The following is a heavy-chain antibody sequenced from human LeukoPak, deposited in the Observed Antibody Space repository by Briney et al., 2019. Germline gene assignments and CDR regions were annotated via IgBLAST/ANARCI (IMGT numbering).Heavy chain of an antibody. CDR2: IYYSGST. D-gene: IGHD3-9*01. J-gene: IGHJ4*02. CDR1: GGSISSSSYY. CDR3: ARVTGYTIEDYFDY. Sequence: SETLSLTCTVSGGSISSSSYYWGWIRQPPGKGLEWIGYIYYSGSTNYNPSLKSRVTISVDTSKNQFSLKLRSVTAADTAVYYCARVTGYTIEDYFDYWGQGTLVTVSS. V-gene: IGHV4-61*05.